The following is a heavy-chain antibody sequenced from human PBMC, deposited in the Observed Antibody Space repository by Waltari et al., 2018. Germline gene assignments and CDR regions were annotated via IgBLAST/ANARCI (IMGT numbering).Heavy chain of an antibody. D-gene: IGHD1-26*01. CDR1: GGTFGTYA. CDR3: AKRIVGGPFDV. CDR2: FLPFYGTP. Sequence: QVHLVQSGAEVRKPGSSVKVSCEASGGTFGTYAISRARQATGQGLEWLGGFLPFYGTPTYARKFQGRVNVAADELPTTAYMELSSLGSDDTAVYYCAKRIVGGPFDVWGQGTMVTVSS. J-gene: IGHJ3*01. V-gene: IGHV1-69*12.